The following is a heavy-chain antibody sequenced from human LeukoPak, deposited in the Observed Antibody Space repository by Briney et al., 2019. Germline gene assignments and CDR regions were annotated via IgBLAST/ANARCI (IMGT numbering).Heavy chain of an antibody. V-gene: IGHV1-2*02. D-gene: IGHD2-2*01. Sequence: ASVKVSCKASGYTFTGYYMHWVRPAPGQGLEWMGWINPNSGGTNYAQKFQGRVTMTRDTSISTAYMELSRLRSDDTAVYYCARAYCSSASCPTVRYWYFDLWGRGTLVTVSS. CDR2: INPNSGGT. J-gene: IGHJ2*01. CDR1: GYTFTGYY. CDR3: ARAYCSSASCPTVRYWYFDL.